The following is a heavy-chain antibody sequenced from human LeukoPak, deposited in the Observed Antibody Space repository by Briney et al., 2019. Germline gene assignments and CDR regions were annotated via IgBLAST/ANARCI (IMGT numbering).Heavy chain of an antibody. CDR2: ISDSGATT. J-gene: IGHJ4*02. CDR1: GLTFSTYD. D-gene: IGHD4-11*01. CDR3: AKVSWSSNHDDY. Sequence: GGSPRLSCAASGLTFSTYDMSWVRQAPGKGLEWVSAISDSGATTWYADSVKGRFTISRDNSKNTLYVQMNSLRAEDTAVYHCAKVSWSSNHDDYWGQGTLVTVSS. V-gene: IGHV3-23*01.